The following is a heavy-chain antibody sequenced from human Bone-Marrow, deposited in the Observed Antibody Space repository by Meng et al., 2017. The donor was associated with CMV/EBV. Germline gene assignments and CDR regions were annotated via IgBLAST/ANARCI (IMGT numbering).Heavy chain of an antibody. CDR3: ASTPRIVPAAIDPVRYYGMDV. CDR1: YS. CDR2: ISSSSSYI. J-gene: IGHJ6*02. Sequence: YSMNWVRQDPGKGLEWVSSISSSSSYIYYADSVKGRFTISRDNAKNSLYLQMNSLRAEDTAVYYCASTPRIVPAAIDPVRYYGMDVWGQGTTVTVSS. V-gene: IGHV3-21*01. D-gene: IGHD2-2*01.